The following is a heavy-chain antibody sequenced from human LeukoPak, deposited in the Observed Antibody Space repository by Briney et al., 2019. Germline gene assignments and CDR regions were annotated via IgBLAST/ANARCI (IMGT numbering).Heavy chain of an antibody. Sequence: PGGSLRLSCAASGFPYSTFGMSWVRQAPGKGLEWVSTISGSGGIINYADSVKGRFTFSKDNYRNMVYLQMNSLRADDTAVYYCAKDLPDYGDYIEGYWGQGTLVTVSS. D-gene: IGHD4-17*01. CDR2: ISGSGGII. J-gene: IGHJ4*02. V-gene: IGHV3-23*01. CDR1: GFPYSTFG. CDR3: AKDLPDYGDYIEGY.